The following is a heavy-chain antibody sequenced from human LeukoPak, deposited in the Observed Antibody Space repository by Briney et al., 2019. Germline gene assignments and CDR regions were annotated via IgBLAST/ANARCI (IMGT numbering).Heavy chain of an antibody. CDR2: TYHSGST. CDR3: ARGGMATIGRPFDY. V-gene: IGHV4-38-2*02. J-gene: IGHJ4*02. CDR1: GYSISSAYY. D-gene: IGHD5-24*01. Sequence: SETLSLTCTVSGYSISSAYYWGWIRQPPGKGLEWIGSTYHSGSTYYNPSLKSRVTISLDTSKNQFSLKLSSVTAADTAVYYCARGGMATIGRPFDYWGQGTLVTVSS.